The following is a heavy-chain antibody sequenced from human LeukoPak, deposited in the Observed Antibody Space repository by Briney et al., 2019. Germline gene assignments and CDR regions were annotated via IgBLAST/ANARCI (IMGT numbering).Heavy chain of an antibody. J-gene: IGHJ3*02. CDR1: AFTFSKYA. CDR3: AKEPNGDYVGAFDN. D-gene: IGHD4-17*01. V-gene: IGHV3-23*01. CDR2: ISAGAGNT. Sequence: GGSLRLSCAPSAFTFSKYAMTWVRQAPGKGLEWVSSISAGAGNTYYADSVKGRFTISRDNSKNTLYLQMTSLRAEDTAVYYCAKEPNGDYVGAFDNWGQGTMVTVSS.